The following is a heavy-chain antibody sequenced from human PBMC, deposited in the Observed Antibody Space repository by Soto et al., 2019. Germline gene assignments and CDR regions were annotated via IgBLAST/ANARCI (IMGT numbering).Heavy chain of an antibody. J-gene: IGHJ4*02. Sequence: VGSLRLSCAASGFTFSSYAMHWVRQAPCKGLEWVAVISYDGSNKYYADSVKGRFTISRDNSKNTMYLQMNSLRAEDTAVYYCARDALGYCTNGVCYPVPCWGQGTLVTVSS. CDR3: ARDALGYCTNGVCYPVPC. CDR2: ISYDGSNK. V-gene: IGHV3-30-3*01. D-gene: IGHD2-8*01. CDR1: GFTFSSYA.